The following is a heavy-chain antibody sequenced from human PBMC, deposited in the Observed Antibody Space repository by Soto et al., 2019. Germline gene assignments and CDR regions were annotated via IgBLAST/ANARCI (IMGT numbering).Heavy chain of an antibody. V-gene: IGHV1-2*04. CDR3: ARADSVRVLGYCSGGSCPEFWFDP. CDR1: GYTFTGYY. CDR2: INPNSGGT. Sequence: SVKVSCKASGYTFTGYYMHWVRQAPGQGLEWMGWINPNSGGTNYAQKFQGWVTMTRDTSISTAYTELSRLRSDDTAVYYCARADSVRVLGYCSGGSCPEFWFDPWGQGTLVTVSS. J-gene: IGHJ5*02. D-gene: IGHD2-15*01.